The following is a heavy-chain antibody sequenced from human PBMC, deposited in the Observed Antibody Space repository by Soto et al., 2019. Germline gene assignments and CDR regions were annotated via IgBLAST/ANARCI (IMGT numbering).Heavy chain of an antibody. D-gene: IGHD2-21*02. J-gene: IGHJ6*02. V-gene: IGHV5-10-1*01. Sequence: PGESLKISCKGSGYSFTSYWISWVRQMPGKGLEWMGRIDPSDSYTIYSPSFQGHVTISADKSISTAYLQWSSLKASDTAMYYCACGNSAFYYNYGMAVWGQGTTVTVSS. CDR1: GYSFTSYW. CDR2: IDPSDSYT. CDR3: ACGNSAFYYNYGMAV.